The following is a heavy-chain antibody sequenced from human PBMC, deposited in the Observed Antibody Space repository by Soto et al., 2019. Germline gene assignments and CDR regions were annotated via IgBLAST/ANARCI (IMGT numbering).Heavy chain of an antibody. V-gene: IGHV3-23*01. CDR2: ISGSGGST. CDR3: AKVGYYDSSGHNWFDP. Sequence: WWSLRLSCAVSGFTFSSYVMSWCRQAPGKGLEWVSAISGSGGSTYYADSVKGRFTISRDNSKNTLYLQMNSLRADDTAVYYCAKVGYYDSSGHNWFDPWGQGTLVTVSS. J-gene: IGHJ5*02. CDR1: GFTFSSYV. D-gene: IGHD3-22*01.